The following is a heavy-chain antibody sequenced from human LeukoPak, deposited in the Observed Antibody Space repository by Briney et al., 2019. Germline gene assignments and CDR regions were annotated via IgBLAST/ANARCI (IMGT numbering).Heavy chain of an antibody. D-gene: IGHD2-21*01. CDR1: GFTFYDYA. CDR3: ARDSSEFRSLIPH. CDR2: ISWNSGSL. Sequence: GRSLRLSCAASGFTFYDYAMHWVRQAPGKGLEWVSGISWNSGSLGYADSVKGRFTISRDNAKNSLYMQMNSLRAEDTALYYCARDSSEFRSLIPHWGQGTLVTVSS. J-gene: IGHJ1*01. V-gene: IGHV3-9*01.